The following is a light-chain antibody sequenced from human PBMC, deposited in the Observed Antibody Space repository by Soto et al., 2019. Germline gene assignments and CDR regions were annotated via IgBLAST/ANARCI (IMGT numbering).Light chain of an antibody. Sequence: QSVLTQPASVSGSPGQSITISCTGTSTDVGEYNYVSWYQHRPGEAPKLMIFEVTKRPSGVSNRFSGSKSGNTASLTISGLQAEDEADYFCNSYTTSSTYVFGSGTKVTVL. CDR1: STDVGEYNY. J-gene: IGLJ1*01. CDR2: EVT. V-gene: IGLV2-14*01. CDR3: NSYTTSSTYV.